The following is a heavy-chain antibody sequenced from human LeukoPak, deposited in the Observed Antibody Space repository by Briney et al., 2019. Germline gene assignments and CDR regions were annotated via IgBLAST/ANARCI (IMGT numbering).Heavy chain of an antibody. CDR2: INHSGST. CDR3: AREGGYDILTGYYNWFDP. V-gene: IGHV4-34*01. Sequence: PSETLSLTCAVYGGSFSGYYWSWIRQPPGKGLEWIGEINHSGSTNYNPSLKGRVTISVDTSKNQFSLKLSSVTAADTAVYYCAREGGYDILTGYYNWFDPWGQGTLVTVSS. D-gene: IGHD3-9*01. J-gene: IGHJ5*02. CDR1: GGSFSGYY.